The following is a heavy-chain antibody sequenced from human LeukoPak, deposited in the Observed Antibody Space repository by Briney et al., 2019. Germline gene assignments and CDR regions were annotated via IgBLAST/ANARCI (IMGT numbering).Heavy chain of an antibody. J-gene: IGHJ4*02. CDR3: ARNAGVFDY. CDR1: GFTFSSYA. CDR2: ISYDGSNK. Sequence: GGSLRLSCAASGFTFSSYAMHWVRQAPGKGLEWVAVISYDGSNKYYADSVKGRFTISRDNSKNTLYLQMNSLRAEDTAVYYCARNAGVFDYWGQGTLVTVSS. V-gene: IGHV3-30-3*01. D-gene: IGHD3-10*01.